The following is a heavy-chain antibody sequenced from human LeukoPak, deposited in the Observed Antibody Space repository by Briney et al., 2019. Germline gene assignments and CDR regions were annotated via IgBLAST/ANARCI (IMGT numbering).Heavy chain of an antibody. V-gene: IGHV3-64*01. J-gene: IGHJ4*02. CDR3: ARGYDSSGYPAAFDY. Sequence: QSGGSLRLSCAASGFTFSSYAMHWVRQAPGKGLEYVSAISSNGGSIYYANSVKGRFTISRDNSKNTLYLQMGSLRAEDMAVYYCARGYDSSGYPAAFDYWGQGTLVTVSS. D-gene: IGHD3-22*01. CDR1: GFTFSSYA. CDR2: ISSNGGSI.